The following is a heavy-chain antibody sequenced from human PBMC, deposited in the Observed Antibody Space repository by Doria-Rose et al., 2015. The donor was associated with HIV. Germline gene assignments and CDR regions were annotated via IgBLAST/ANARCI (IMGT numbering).Heavy chain of an antibody. CDR3: ARIKSSRWYHKYYFDF. CDR1: GVSLSSPGMG. D-gene: IGHD6-13*01. CDR2: SVSDYDR. J-gene: IGHJ4*02. V-gene: IGHV2-26*01. Sequence: QVTLKESGPVLVKPTETLTLTCTVSGVSLSSPGMGVSWIRQPPGKALEWLANSVSDYDRSYKTSLKCRLTSSRGTSKSQVVLTMTDMDPVDTATYYCARIKSSRWYHKYYFDFWGQGTLVIVSA.